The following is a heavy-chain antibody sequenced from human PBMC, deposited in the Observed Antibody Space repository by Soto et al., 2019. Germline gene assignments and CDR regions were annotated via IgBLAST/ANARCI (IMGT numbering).Heavy chain of an antibody. CDR2: IIPIFGTA. CDR1: GGTFSSYA. CDR3: ARGGYYDFWSGYYSRGNWFDP. D-gene: IGHD3-3*01. J-gene: IGHJ5*02. Sequence: QVQLVQSGAEVKKPGSSVKVSCKASGGTFSSYAISWVRQAPGQGLEWMGGIIPIFGTANYAQKFQGRVTITADKSTSTAYMELSSLRSEDTAVYYCARGGYYDFWSGYYSRGNWFDPWGQGTLVTVSS. V-gene: IGHV1-69*06.